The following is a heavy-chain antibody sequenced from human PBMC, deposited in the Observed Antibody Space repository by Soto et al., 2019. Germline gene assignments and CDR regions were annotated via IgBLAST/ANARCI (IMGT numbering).Heavy chain of an antibody. CDR2: ISSSSSYI. Sequence: EVQLVESGGGLVKPGGSLRLSCAASGFTFSSYSMNWVRQAPGKGLEWVSSISSSSSYIYYADSVKGRFTISRDNAKNSLYLQRNSPRAEDTAVYYLGRDTYFYGSGSYGPWGQGTLVTVSS. D-gene: IGHD3-10*01. CDR1: GFTFSSYS. CDR3: GRDTYFYGSGSYGP. V-gene: IGHV3-21*01. J-gene: IGHJ5*02.